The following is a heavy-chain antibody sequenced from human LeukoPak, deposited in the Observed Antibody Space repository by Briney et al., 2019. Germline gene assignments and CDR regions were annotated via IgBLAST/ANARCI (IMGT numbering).Heavy chain of an antibody. CDR3: VRDKVGGSNDF. CDR1: GFTFTSHW. D-gene: IGHD2-15*01. V-gene: IGHV3-7*01. CDR2: IMEDGSEK. J-gene: IGHJ4*02. Sequence: GGSLRLSCGASGFTFTSHWMSWVRQAPGKGLEWVANIMEDGSEKKYVDSVKGRFTISRDNTKNSVYLQMSGLRAEDTAIYYCVRDKVGGSNDFWGQGTLVTVSS.